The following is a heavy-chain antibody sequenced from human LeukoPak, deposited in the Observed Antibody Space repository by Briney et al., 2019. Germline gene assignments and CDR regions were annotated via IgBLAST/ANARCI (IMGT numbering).Heavy chain of an antibody. D-gene: IGHD3-3*01. CDR2: IRGSGGST. CDR1: GFSFSSYA. V-gene: IGHV3-23*01. CDR3: ARDFWSGSYPGIRPLVIDY. J-gene: IGHJ4*02. Sequence: PGGSLRLSCAASGFSFSSYAMSWVRQAPGKGLEWVSAIRGSGGSTYYADSVKGRFTISRDNSKNTLYLQMNSLRAEDTAVYYCARDFWSGSYPGIRPLVIDYSAQGTLVTASS.